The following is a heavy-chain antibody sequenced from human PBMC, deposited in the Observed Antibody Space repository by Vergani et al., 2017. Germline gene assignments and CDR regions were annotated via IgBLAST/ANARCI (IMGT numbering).Heavy chain of an antibody. Sequence: QVQLQEWGAGLLKTSETLSLTCGVSGGSFSDYYWSWIRQAPGMGLEWIGEVNHGGSTNYNPSLKSRVSISVDTSKNQCPLQLTSATAADSALYFCASLARAPTRRNPPPDSWAQGILVTVSS. V-gene: IGHV4-34*01. CDR1: GGSFSDYY. J-gene: IGHJ4*02. CDR2: VNHGGST. CDR3: ASLARAPTRRNPPPDS.